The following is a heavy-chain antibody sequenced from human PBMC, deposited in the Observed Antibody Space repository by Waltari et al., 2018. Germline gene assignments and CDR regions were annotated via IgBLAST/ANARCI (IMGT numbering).Heavy chain of an antibody. V-gene: IGHV2-5*01. CDR2: IYWNDDK. J-gene: IGHJ4*02. CDR1: GFSLTTGGVD. CDR3: AHLLYDYEDLGLDY. D-gene: IGHD3-16*01. Sequence: QITLKESGPTLVKPSQTLTLTCTFSGFSLTTGGVDVGWVRQPPGKALEWLAFIYWNDDKRYSPSLKSRLTITKVTSKSQVVLTMTDMGPVDTATYYCAHLLYDYEDLGLDYWGQGILVTVSS.